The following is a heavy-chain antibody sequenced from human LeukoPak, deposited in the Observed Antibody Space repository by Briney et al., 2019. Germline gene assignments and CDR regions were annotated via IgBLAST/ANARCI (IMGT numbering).Heavy chain of an antibody. CDR1: GGTFSSYA. D-gene: IGHD6-13*01. J-gene: IGHJ4*02. CDR3: GRAGYSSSWLLDY. CDR2: IMPIFSTA. Sequence: GASVNVSYKASGGTFSSYAIIWVRQAPRQGLEWMGGIMPIFSTANYAEKFQGRVTITEDESTSTAYMELSSLRSEDTAVYYCGRAGYSSSWLLDYWGQGNLVTVSS. V-gene: IGHV1-69*13.